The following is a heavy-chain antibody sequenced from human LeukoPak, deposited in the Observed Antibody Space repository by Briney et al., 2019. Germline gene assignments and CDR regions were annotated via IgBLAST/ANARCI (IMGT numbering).Heavy chain of an antibody. V-gene: IGHV1-18*01. CDR1: GYTFTSYG. Sequence: ASVKVSCKASGYTFTSYGISWVRQAPGQGLEWMGWISAYNGNTNYAQKLQGRVTMTTDTSTSTAYMELRSLRSDDTAVYYCARWRYCSGGSCYRGLGWFDPWGQGTLVTVSS. CDR2: ISAYNGNT. D-gene: IGHD2-15*01. J-gene: IGHJ5*02. CDR3: ARWRYCSGGSCYRGLGWFDP.